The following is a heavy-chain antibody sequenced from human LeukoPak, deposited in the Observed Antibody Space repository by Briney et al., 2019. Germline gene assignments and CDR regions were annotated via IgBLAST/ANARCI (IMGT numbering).Heavy chain of an antibody. V-gene: IGHV3-7*01. J-gene: IGHJ4*02. CDR3: ARSYCSGGSCYSVDY. D-gene: IGHD2-15*01. CDR1: GFTFSSYW. CDR2: INKDGSEK. Sequence: PGGSLRLSCVASGFTFSSYWMSWVRQAPGKGLEWVANINKDGSEKYYLDSVKGRFTISRDNAMDSLYLQMNSLRAEDTAVYYCARSYCSGGSCYSVDYWGQGTLVTVSS.